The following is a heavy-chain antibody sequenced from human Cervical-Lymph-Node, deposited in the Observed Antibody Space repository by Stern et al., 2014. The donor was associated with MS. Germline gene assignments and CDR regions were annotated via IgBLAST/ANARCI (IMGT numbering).Heavy chain of an antibody. CDR2: IYPYDSDT. CDR3: ARHVQGFDY. Sequence: VHLVESGAEVKKPGESLKISCKLSGYSFTIYYIAWVRQMPGKGLEWMGVIYPYDSDTTYSPSFQGQVTISAAKSITTASLQWSSLRASDTAMYYCARHVQGFDYWGQGTLVTVSS. J-gene: IGHJ4*02. V-gene: IGHV5-51*01. CDR1: GYSFTIYY.